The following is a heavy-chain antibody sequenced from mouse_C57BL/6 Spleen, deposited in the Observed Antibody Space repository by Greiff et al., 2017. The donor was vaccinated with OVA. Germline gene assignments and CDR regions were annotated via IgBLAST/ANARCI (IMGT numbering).Heavy chain of an antibody. CDR2: INPSNGGT. CDR3: ARGSYGYWYFDV. J-gene: IGHJ1*03. Sequence: QVQLQQSGTELVKPGASVKLSCKASGYTFTSYWMHWVKQRPGQGLEWIGNINPSNGGTNYNEKFKSKATLTVDKSSSTAYMQLSSLTSEDSAVYYCARGSYGYWYFDVWGTGTTVTVSS. D-gene: IGHD2-12*01. CDR1: GYTFTSYW. V-gene: IGHV1-53*01.